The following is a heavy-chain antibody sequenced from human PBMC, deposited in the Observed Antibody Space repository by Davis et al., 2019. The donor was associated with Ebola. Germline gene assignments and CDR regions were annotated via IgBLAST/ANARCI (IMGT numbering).Heavy chain of an antibody. Sequence: ASVKVSCKASGYTFSDYYMHWVRQAPGQGPEWMGWINPTSGGTNYAQKFQGRVTMARDTSITTAYMELRSLRSDDTAVYYCARTIALDQPTFRIWGQGTMVIVSS. CDR2: INPTSGGT. CDR3: ARTIALDQPTFRI. CDR1: GYTFSDYY. V-gene: IGHV1-2*02. D-gene: IGHD2/OR15-2a*01. J-gene: IGHJ3*02.